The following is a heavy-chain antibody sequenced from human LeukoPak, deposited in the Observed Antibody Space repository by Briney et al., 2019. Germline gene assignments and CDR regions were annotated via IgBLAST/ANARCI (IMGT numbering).Heavy chain of an antibody. J-gene: IGHJ6*02. V-gene: IGHV3-23*01. D-gene: IGHD4-17*01. CDR2: ISGSGGST. CDR3: AKGRSTVTTRVGDYYGMDV. CDR1: GFTFSSYA. Sequence: GGSLRLSCAASGFTFSSYAMSWVHQAPGKGLEWVSAISGSGGSTYYADSVKGRFTISRDNSKNTLYLQMNSLRAEDTAVYYCAKGRSTVTTRVGDYYGMDVWGQGTTVTVSS.